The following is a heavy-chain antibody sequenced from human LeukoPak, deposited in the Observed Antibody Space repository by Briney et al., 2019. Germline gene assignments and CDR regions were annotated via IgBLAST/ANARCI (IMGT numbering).Heavy chain of an antibody. Sequence: SETLSLTCTVSGGSISNYYWSWIRQPPGKGLEWIGYIYYSGSTYFNPSLKSRVTISVDTSKNQFSPKLSSVTAADTAVYYCARGYYYGFIGMDVWGQGTTVTVSS. V-gene: IGHV4-59*08. CDR2: IYYSGST. CDR3: ARGYYYGFIGMDV. D-gene: IGHD3-10*01. J-gene: IGHJ6*02. CDR1: GGSISNYY.